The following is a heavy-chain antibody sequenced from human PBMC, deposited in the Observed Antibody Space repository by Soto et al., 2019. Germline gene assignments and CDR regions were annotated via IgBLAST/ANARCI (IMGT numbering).Heavy chain of an antibody. CDR3: ARDFDADSRTDFDC. CDR1: GFIFSDYY. D-gene: IGHD4-17*01. Sequence: QVQLVESGGGLVKPGGSLRLSCATSGFIFSDYYMHWIRQAPGKGLEWISYISGNGRIIQYADSAKGRFTISRDNAQNALYRQMNSLRAEDTALYFCARDFDADSRTDFDCWGQGTLVTVSS. V-gene: IGHV3-11*01. CDR2: ISGNGRII. J-gene: IGHJ4*02.